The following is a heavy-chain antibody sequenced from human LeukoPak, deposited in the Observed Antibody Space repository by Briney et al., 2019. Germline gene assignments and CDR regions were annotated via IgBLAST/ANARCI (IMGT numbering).Heavy chain of an antibody. V-gene: IGHV4-4*09. CDR1: GGSISNYY. CDR3: AGRGYAMAY. D-gene: IGHD5-12*01. J-gene: IGHJ4*02. CDR2: IHPSGST. Sequence: SETLSLTCTVSGGSISNYYWSWIRQPPGKGLEWIGYIHPSGSTSYNPSLKSRITISVDTSMNQFSLKMTSMTAADTAVYYCAGRGYAMAYWGQGSLVTVSS.